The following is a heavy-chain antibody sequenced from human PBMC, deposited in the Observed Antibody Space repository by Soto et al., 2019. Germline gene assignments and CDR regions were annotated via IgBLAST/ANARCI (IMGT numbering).Heavy chain of an antibody. V-gene: IGHV3-48*01. CDR3: ARRVATIDY. J-gene: IGHJ4*02. Sequence: RGSLRLSCAASGFTFSSYSMNWVRQAPGKGLEWVSYISSSSSTIYYADSVKGRFTISRDNAKNSLYLQMNSLRAEDTAVYYCARRVATIDYWGQGTLVTVSS. CDR1: GFTFSSYS. D-gene: IGHD5-12*01. CDR2: ISSSSSTI.